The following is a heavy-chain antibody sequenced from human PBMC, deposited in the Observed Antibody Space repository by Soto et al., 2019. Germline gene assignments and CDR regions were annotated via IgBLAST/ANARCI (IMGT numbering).Heavy chain of an antibody. CDR1: GGTFSSYT. V-gene: IGHV1-69*08. D-gene: IGHD2-15*01. CDR3: ARDLRGYCSGGSCYNWFDP. CDR2: IIPFLGIA. Sequence: QVQLVQSGAEVKKPGSSVKVSCKASGGTFSSYTISWVRQAPGQGLEWMGRIIPFLGIANYAQKFQGRVTITADKSTSTAYMELSSLRSEDTAVYYCARDLRGYCSGGSCYNWFDPWGQGTLVTVSS. J-gene: IGHJ5*02.